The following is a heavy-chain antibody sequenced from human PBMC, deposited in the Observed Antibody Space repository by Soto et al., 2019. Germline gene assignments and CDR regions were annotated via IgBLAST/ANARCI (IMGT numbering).Heavy chain of an antibody. J-gene: IGHJ4*02. CDR2: ISAGGDSP. CDR1: GFTFSAYP. CDR3: AKDRYRNSIEPPEIDH. D-gene: IGHD1-26*01. Sequence: GGSLRLSCGAAGFTFSAYPMSWVRQAPGKGLEWVSSISAGGDSPYYADSVKGRFIISRDNSKSTMFLEMNSLRVEDTALYYCAKDRYRNSIEPPEIDHWGQGTLVTVSS. V-gene: IGHV3-23*01.